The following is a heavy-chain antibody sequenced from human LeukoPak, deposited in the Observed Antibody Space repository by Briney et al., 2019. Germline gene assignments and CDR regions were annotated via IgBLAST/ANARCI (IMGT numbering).Heavy chain of an antibody. Sequence: GASVKVSCKASGYTFTSYGISWVRQAPGQGLEWMGWISAYNGNTNYAQKLQGRVTMTPETSPSTAYMELRSLRSDDTAVYYCARDRTLYSYGFVAFDIWGQGTMVTVSS. CDR2: ISAYNGNT. V-gene: IGHV1-18*01. D-gene: IGHD5-18*01. CDR1: GYTFTSYG. CDR3: ARDRTLYSYGFVAFDI. J-gene: IGHJ3*02.